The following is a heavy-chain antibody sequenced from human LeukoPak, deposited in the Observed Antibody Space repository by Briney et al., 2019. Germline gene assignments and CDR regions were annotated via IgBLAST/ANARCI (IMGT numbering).Heavy chain of an antibody. V-gene: IGHV4-34*01. CDR1: GGSSSGYY. CDR2: INHSGST. CDR3: ATFPRGRIRDGYIDAFDI. Sequence: SETLSLTCAVYGGSSSGYYWSWIRQPPGKGLEWIGEINHSGSTNYNPSLKSRVTISVDKSKNQFSLKLSSVTAADTAVYYCATFPRGRIRDGYIDAFDIWGQGTMVTVSS. D-gene: IGHD5-24*01. J-gene: IGHJ3*02.